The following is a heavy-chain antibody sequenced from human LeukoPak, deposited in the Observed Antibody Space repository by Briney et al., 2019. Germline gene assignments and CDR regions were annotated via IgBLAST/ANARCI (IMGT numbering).Heavy chain of an antibody. V-gene: IGHV3-7*04. CDR3: ARALYTYAY. J-gene: IGHJ4*02. CDR1: GFTFSTFW. Sequence: PGGSLRLSCTASGFTFSTFWMNWVRQAPGKGLEWVANIKQDGSEKYYVDSVRGRFTISRDNAKSSLYLQMNSLRAEDTAVYYCARALYTYAYWGQGTLVTVSS. D-gene: IGHD5-18*01. CDR2: IKQDGSEK.